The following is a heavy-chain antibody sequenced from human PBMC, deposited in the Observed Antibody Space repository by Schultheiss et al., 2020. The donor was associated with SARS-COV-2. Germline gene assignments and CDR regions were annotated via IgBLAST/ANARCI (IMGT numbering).Heavy chain of an antibody. CDR2: IYYSGST. V-gene: IGHV4-59*01. J-gene: IGHJ4*02. CDR1: GGSFSGYY. CDR3: ARRPDCSSTSCYGY. D-gene: IGHD2-2*01. Sequence: SETLSLTCAVYGGSFSGYYWSWIRQPPGKGLEWIGYIYYSGSTNYNPSLKSRVTISVDTSKNQFSLKLSSVTAADTAVYYCARRPDCSSTSCYGYWGQGTLVTVSS.